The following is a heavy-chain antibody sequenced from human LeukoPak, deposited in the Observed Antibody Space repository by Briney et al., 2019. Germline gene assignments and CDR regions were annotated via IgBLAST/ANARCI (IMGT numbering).Heavy chain of an antibody. V-gene: IGHV1-69*13. CDR3: ARCNHIAVATVNYYYGMDV. CDR2: IIPIFGTA. Sequence: ASVTVSCKASGGTFSSYAISWVRQAPGQGLEWMGGIIPIFGTANYAQKFQGRVTITADESTSTAYMELSSLRSEDTAVYYCARCNHIAVATVNYYYGMDVWGQGTTVTVSS. J-gene: IGHJ6*02. D-gene: IGHD6-19*01. CDR1: GGTFSSYA.